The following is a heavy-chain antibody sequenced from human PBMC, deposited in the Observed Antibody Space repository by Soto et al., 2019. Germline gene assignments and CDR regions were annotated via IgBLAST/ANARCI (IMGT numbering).Heavy chain of an antibody. CDR3: ARGTTLAIFDYGMDV. D-gene: IGHD3-3*01. CDR2: ISNDGTNK. Sequence: QVQLEESGGGVVQPGRSLRLSCVGTGFTFSSYAMHWVRQAPGKGLEWVAVISNDGTNKYYADSVEGRITISRDNSKNTLYLQMPSLRSEDTAVYYCARGTTLAIFDYGMDVWGQGATVTVSS. V-gene: IGHV3-30-3*01. CDR1: GFTFSSYA. J-gene: IGHJ6*02.